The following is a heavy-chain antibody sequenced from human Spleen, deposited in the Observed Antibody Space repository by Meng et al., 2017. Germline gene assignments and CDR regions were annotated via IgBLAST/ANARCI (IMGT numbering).Heavy chain of an antibody. J-gene: IGHJ4*02. Sequence: SETLSLTCAVYGGSFSGYYWSWIRQPPGKGLEWIGEINHSGSTNYNPSLKSRVTISVDTSKNQFSLKLSSVTAADTAVYYCERGCYYDSTVDFDYWGQGTLVTVSS. CDR3: ERGCYYDSTVDFDY. D-gene: IGHD3-22*01. CDR1: GGSFSGYY. V-gene: IGHV4-34*01. CDR2: INHSGST.